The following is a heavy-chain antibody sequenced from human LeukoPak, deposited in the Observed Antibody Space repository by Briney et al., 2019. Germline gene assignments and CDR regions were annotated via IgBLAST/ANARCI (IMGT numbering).Heavy chain of an antibody. V-gene: IGHV3-30*04. CDR1: GFAFSTYT. Sequence: PGGSLRLSCAASGFAFSTYTMHWVRQVPGKGPERVSVISHDETHKYYGDAVGGRFTISRDNSKNMLYLQMDSLRADDSAIYYCAVDLAHGVPDYLDYWGQGTLVTVSS. CDR2: ISHDETHK. CDR3: AVDLAHGVPDYLDY. J-gene: IGHJ4*02. D-gene: IGHD2-8*01.